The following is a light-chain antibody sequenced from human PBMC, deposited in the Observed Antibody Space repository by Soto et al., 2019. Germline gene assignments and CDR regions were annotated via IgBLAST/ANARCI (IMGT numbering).Light chain of an antibody. CDR1: SRDVGGYNY. J-gene: IGLJ1*01. V-gene: IGLV2-14*03. CDR3: SSYTSSSTEV. CDR2: DVN. Sequence: QSVVTQPASLSGSPGQSITISCTGTSRDVGGYNYVSWYQHHPGKAPKLLIYDVNSRPSGVSDRFSGSKSGNTASLTISGLQAEDEADYYCSSYTSSSTEVFGTGTKVTVL.